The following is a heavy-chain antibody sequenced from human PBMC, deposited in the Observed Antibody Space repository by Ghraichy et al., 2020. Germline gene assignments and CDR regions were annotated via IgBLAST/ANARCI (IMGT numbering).Heavy chain of an antibody. CDR1: GYTFTGYS. Sequence: ASVKVSCKASGYTFTGYSMHWARQAPGQGLEWMGWINPNSGGTNYAQKFQGRVTMTRDTSISTAYMELSRLRSDDTAVYYCATGYCSSTSCPFDYWCQGTLVTVSS. D-gene: IGHD2-2*03. V-gene: IGHV1-2*02. J-gene: IGHJ4*02. CDR2: INPNSGGT. CDR3: ATGYCSSTSCPFDY.